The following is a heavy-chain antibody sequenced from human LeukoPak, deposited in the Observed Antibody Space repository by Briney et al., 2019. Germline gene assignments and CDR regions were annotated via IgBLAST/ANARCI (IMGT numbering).Heavy chain of an antibody. J-gene: IGHJ5*02. CDR2: IYYSGST. D-gene: IGHD3-10*01. CDR3: ARDGSITMVRGINWFDP. Sequence: SETLSLTCTVSGGSISSYYWSWIRQPPGKGLEWIGSIYYSGSTYYNPSLKSRVTISVDTSKNQFSLKLSSVTAADTAVYYCARDGSITMVRGINWFDPWGQGTLVTVSS. V-gene: IGHV4-59*12. CDR1: GGSISSYY.